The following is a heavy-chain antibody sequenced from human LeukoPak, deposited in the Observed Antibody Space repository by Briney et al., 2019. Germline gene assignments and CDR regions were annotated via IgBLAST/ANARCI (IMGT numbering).Heavy chain of an antibody. CDR2: IDYRGST. CDR1: GGSISTYY. CDR3: ARSRSGYSYDHAAFEI. V-gene: IGHV4-59*01. J-gene: IGHJ3*02. D-gene: IGHD5-18*01. Sequence: SETLSLTCTVSGGSISTYYWSWIRQPPGKGLEWIAYIDYRGSTIYNPSLRSRVTILVDTSRNQFSLKLSSVTAADTAVYYCARSRSGYSYDHAAFEIWGQGTMVTVSS.